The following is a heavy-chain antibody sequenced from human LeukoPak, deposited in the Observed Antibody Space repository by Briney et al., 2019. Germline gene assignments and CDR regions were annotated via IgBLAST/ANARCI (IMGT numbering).Heavy chain of an antibody. CDR3: ARGPSNDYGDRNFDY. J-gene: IGHJ4*02. CDR2: INHSGST. V-gene: IGHV4-34*01. CDR1: GGSFSGYY. Sequence: KPSETLSLTCAVYGGSFSGYYWSWIRQPPGKGLEWIGEINHSGSTNYNPSLKSRVTISVDTSKNQFSLKLSSVTATDTAVYYCARGPSNDYGDRNFDYWGQGTLVTVSS. D-gene: IGHD4-17*01.